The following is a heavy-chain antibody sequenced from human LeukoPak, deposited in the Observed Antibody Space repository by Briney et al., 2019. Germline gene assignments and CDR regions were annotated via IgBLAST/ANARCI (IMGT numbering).Heavy chain of an antibody. CDR3: AKDIAGSFDY. CDR1: GFTFDDYA. CDR2: ISWNSGSI. J-gene: IGHJ4*02. V-gene: IGHV3-9*01. Sequence: PGRSLRLSCAASGFTFDDYAMHWVRQARGRGLEWVSGISWNSGSIGYADSVKGRFTISRDNAKNSLYLQMNSLRAEDTALYYCAKDIAGSFDYWGQGTLVTVSS.